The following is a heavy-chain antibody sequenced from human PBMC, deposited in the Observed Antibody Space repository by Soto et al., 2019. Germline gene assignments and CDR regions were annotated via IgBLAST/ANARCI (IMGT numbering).Heavy chain of an antibody. J-gene: IGHJ4*02. Sequence: QVQLQESGPGLVKPSGTLSLSCVVSSGSISSTNWWSWVRQPPRRGLEWIGAIYHSGSINYNPSLRRRATISVDKSKNQFSLNLISVTAADTAVYFCVKEGSGWSYLDHWGQGILVTVSS. V-gene: IGHV4-4*02. D-gene: IGHD6-19*01. CDR2: IYHSGSI. CDR3: VKEGSGWSYLDH. CDR1: SGSISSTNW.